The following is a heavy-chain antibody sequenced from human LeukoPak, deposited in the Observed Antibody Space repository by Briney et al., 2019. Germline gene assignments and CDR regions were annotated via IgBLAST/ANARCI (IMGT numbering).Heavy chain of an antibody. Sequence: GGPLRLSCAASGFTFSSYAMSWVRHAPGKGLELVSAISGSGGSTYYADSVKGRFTISRDNSKNTLYLQMNSLRAEDTAVYYCAKDPSGSYYKVGPMYMDVWGQGTTVTVSS. D-gene: IGHD3-10*01. V-gene: IGHV3-23*01. CDR2: ISGSGGST. CDR1: GFTFSSYA. CDR3: AKDPSGSYYKVGPMYMDV. J-gene: IGHJ6*02.